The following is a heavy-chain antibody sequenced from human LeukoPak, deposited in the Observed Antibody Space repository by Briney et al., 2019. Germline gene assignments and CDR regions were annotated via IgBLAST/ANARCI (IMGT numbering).Heavy chain of an antibody. CDR1: GYTFTGYY. D-gene: IGHD3-10*01. CDR2: INPNSGGT. V-gene: IGHV1-2*02. CDR3: ARGRRRYYGSGSRDFDY. Sequence: GASVKVSCKASGYTFTGYYMHWVRQAPGQGLEWMGWINPNSGGTNYAQKFQGRVTMTRNTSISTAYMELSSLRSEDTAVYYCARGRRRYYGSGSRDFDYWGQGTLVTVSS. J-gene: IGHJ4*02.